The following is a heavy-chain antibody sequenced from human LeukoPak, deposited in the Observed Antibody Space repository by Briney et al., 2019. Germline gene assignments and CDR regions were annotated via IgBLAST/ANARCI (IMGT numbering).Heavy chain of an antibody. J-gene: IGHJ5*02. V-gene: IGHV1-18*01. CDR3: ARAVRGVDINWFDP. CDR1: GYTFTSYG. CDR2: ISAYNGNT. Sequence: ASVKVSCKASGYTFTSYGISWVRQAPGQGLEWMGWISAYNGNTNYAQKLQGRVTMTTDTSTSTAYMELRSLRSDDTAVYYCARAVRGVDINWFDPWGQGTLVTVSS. D-gene: IGHD3-10*01.